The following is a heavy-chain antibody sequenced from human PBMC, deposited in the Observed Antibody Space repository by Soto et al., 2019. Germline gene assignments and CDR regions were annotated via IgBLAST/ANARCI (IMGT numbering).Heavy chain of an antibody. V-gene: IGHV4-39*01. J-gene: IGHJ4*02. D-gene: IGHD6-19*01. Sequence: SETLSLTCTVSGGSISSSSYYWGWIRQPPGKGLEWIGSIYYSGSTYYNPSLKSRVTISVDTSKNQFSLKLSSVTAADTAVYYCATPVAVAGKTLDYWGQGTLVTVSS. CDR3: ATPVAVAGKTLDY. CDR1: GGSISSSSYY. CDR2: IYYSGST.